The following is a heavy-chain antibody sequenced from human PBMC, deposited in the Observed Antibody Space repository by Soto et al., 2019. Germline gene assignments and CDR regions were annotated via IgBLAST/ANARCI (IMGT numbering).Heavy chain of an antibody. CDR1: GFTFSSYS. D-gene: IGHD4-17*01. CDR2: ISSSSSYI. CDR3: ARADDYGDYVLDPYSYYYYGMDV. V-gene: IGHV3-21*01. J-gene: IGHJ6*02. Sequence: GGSLRLSCAASGFTFSSYSMNWVRQAPGKGLEWVSSISSSSSYIYYADSVKGRFTISRDNAKNSLYLQMNSLRAEDTAVYYCARADDYGDYVLDPYSYYYYGMDVWGQGTTVTVSS.